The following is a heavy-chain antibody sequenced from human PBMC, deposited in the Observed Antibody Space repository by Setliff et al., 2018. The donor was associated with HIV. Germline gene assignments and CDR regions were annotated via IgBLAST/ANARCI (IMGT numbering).Heavy chain of an antibody. J-gene: IGHJ4*02. V-gene: IGHV4-59*12. CDR3: ARGRVFCNGDSCYHFDF. Sequence: PSETLSLTCTVSRGSISNYYWSWIRQSPEKGLEWIGYVYFSGSATHNPSLKSPVSISVDTSKNQFYLTLSSVTAADTAVYYCARGRVFCNGDSCYHFDFWGQGILVTVSS. D-gene: IGHD2-15*01. CDR1: RGSISNYY. CDR2: VYFSGSA.